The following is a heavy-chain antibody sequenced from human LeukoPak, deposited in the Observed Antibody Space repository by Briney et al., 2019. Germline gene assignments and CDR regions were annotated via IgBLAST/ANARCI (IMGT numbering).Heavy chain of an antibody. CDR1: GFTFSSYV. CDR3: ARVTGVWTFDY. J-gene: IGHJ4*02. Sequence: GGSLRLSCAASGFTFSSYVMNWVRQAPGEGLEWVSTISGSDGSTYYADSVKGRFTISRDTSKNSLYLQMNSLRAEDTAVYYCARVTGVWTFDYWGQGTLVSVPS. V-gene: IGHV3-23*01. CDR2: ISGSDGST. D-gene: IGHD6-13*01.